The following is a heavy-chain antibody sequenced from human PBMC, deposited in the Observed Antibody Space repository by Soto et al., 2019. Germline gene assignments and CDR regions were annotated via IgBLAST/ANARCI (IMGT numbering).Heavy chain of an antibody. CDR3: ASFTIFGVLNWFDP. V-gene: IGHV4-34*01. J-gene: IGHJ5*02. Sequence: SETLSLTCXVYGGSFSGYYWSWIRQPPGKGLEWIGEINHSGSTNYNPSLKGRVTISVDTSKNQFSLKLSSVTAADTAVYYCASFTIFGVLNWFDPWGQGTLVTVSS. CDR2: INHSGST. CDR1: GGSFSGYY. D-gene: IGHD3-3*01.